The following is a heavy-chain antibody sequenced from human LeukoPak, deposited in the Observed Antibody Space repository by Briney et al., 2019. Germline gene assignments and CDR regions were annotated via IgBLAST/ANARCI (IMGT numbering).Heavy chain of an antibody. CDR1: GASIDSYY. CDR2: IYYTGAT. CDR3: ASLTTMVTPETFDI. Sequence: SETLSLTCTVSGASIDSYYWSWIRQPPGKGLEWIGYIYYTGATNYNPSLKSRVTISLDMSKNHLSLRLSSVSAVDTAIYYCASLTTMVTPETFDIWGQGTMVTVSS. D-gene: IGHD4-23*01. J-gene: IGHJ3*02. V-gene: IGHV4-59*01.